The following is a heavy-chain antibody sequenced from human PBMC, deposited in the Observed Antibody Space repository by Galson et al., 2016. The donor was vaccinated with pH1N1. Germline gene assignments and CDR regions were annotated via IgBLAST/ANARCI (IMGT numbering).Heavy chain of an antibody. D-gene: IGHD2-15*01. CDR3: ARGGYCSGGSCYDVFDY. CDR1: GYTFTAYG. J-gene: IGHJ4*02. V-gene: IGHV1-8*01. CDR2: MNPNNDNT. Sequence: SCKASGYTFTAYGINWVRQGTGQGLEWMGWMNPNNDNTGYAQKFQGRVTMTRNTSISTAYMELSSLRSEDTAVYYCARGGYCSGGSCYDVFDYWGQGTLVTVS.